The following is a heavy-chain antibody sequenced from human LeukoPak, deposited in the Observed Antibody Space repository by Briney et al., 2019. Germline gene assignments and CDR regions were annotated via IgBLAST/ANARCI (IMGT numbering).Heavy chain of an antibody. CDR1: GGSVTSDY. CDR3: ARLGKLNLVQGVFWDFDL. V-gene: IGHV4-4*08. Sequence: ECSDTLSPTCTVSGGSVTSDYWIWIRQTPTKGLEWIGYIYNTGSSNYNPALKNRVTMSLDKSKNQLSLKLTAVTAADTALYYCARLGKLNLVQGVFWDFDLWGRGTLVTVSS. J-gene: IGHJ2*01. CDR2: IYNTGSS. D-gene: IGHD3-10*01.